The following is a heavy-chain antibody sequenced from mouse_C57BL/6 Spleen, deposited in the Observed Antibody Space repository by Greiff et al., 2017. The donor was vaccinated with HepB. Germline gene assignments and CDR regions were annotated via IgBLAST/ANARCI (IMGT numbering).Heavy chain of an antibody. Sequence: ESGPGLAKPSQTLSLTCSVTGYSITSDYWNWIRKFPGNKLEYMGYISYSGSTYYNPSLKSRISITRDTSKNQYYLQLNSVTTEDTATYYWARTGYYGSSPDGYFDYGGQGTTLTVSS. D-gene: IGHD1-1*01. V-gene: IGHV3-8*01. J-gene: IGHJ2*01. CDR1: GYSITSDY. CDR3: ARTGYYGSSPDGYFDY. CDR2: ISYSGST.